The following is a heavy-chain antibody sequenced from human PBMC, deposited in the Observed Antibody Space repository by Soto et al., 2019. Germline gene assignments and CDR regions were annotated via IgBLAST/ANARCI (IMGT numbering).Heavy chain of an antibody. Sequence: GGSLRLSCAASGFTFSSYGMHWVRQAPGKGLEWVAVIWYDGSNKYYADSVKGRFTISRDNSKNTLYLQMNSLRAEDTAVYYCARAPSTVTTRATYYYGMDVWGQGTTVTVSS. D-gene: IGHD4-4*01. V-gene: IGHV3-33*01. CDR2: IWYDGSNK. J-gene: IGHJ6*02. CDR1: GFTFSSYG. CDR3: ARAPSTVTTRATYYYGMDV.